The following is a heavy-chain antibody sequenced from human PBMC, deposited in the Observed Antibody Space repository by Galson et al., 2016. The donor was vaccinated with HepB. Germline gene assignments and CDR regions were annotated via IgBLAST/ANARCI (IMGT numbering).Heavy chain of an antibody. V-gene: IGHV3-48*02. Sequence: SLRLSCAASGFTFSSYSLNWIRQAPGTALGLVSYTSIHSSPVFYADSVKARFTLSRDNAKNSLFLQMNSLTDHHTSVYFCVGDRHDVRHLLHGGSWGRCTIARENVKKTRFLEMKLLSDEETAGYFCVGDRYGRRQMVDEEDGGQGTLVTVSS. J-gene: IGHJ4*02. CDR3: VGDRHDVRHLLHGGSWGRCTIARENVKKTRFLEMKLLSDEETAGYFCVGDRYGRRQMVDEED. CDR1: GFTFSSYS. CDR2: TSIHSSPV. D-gene: IGHD2-15*01.